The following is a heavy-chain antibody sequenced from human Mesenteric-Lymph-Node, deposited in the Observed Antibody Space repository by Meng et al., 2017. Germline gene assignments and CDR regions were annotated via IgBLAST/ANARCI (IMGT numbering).Heavy chain of an antibody. J-gene: IGHJ2*01. V-gene: IGHV4-30-4*01. Sequence: QVQLQESGPGLVKPSQTLSLTCTVSGGSISSSNYYWSWIRQPPGKGLEWSGHIYNSWSTYYNPSLKSRITISVDTSKNQFSLKLSSVTAADTAVYYCARGQKGYFDLWGRGTLVTASS. CDR3: ARGQKGYFDL. CDR1: GGSISSSNYY. CDR2: IYNSWST.